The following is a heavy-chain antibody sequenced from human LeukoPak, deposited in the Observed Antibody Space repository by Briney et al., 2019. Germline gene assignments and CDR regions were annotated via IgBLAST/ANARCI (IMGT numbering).Heavy chain of an antibody. CDR3: ARGSLQSPPWFDP. V-gene: IGHV4-61*09. D-gene: IGHD4-11*01. CDR1: GGAISGGSYC. Sequence: SETLSLTCSVSGGAISGGSYCWSWIRQPAGKGLEWIGHIYTSGSTNYNPSLKSRVTISVDRSKNQFSLQLSSVPAADTAVYYCARGSLQSPPWFDPWGQGTLVTVSS. CDR2: IYTSGST. J-gene: IGHJ5*02.